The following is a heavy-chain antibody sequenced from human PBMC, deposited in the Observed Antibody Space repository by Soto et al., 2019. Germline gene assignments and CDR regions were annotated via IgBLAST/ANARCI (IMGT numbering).Heavy chain of an antibody. D-gene: IGHD3-10*01. J-gene: IGHJ6*02. Sequence: PGGSLRLSCAASGFTFSSYAMHWVRQAPGKGLEWVAVIFYDGSNKYYADSVKGRFTISRDNSKNTLYLQMNILRAEDTAVYYCAKDLVTMVRGVITPGAYYYYYGMDVWGQGTTVTV. CDR3: AKDLVTMVRGVITPGAYYYYYGMDV. CDR1: GFTFSSYA. V-gene: IGHV3-30*04. CDR2: IFYDGSNK.